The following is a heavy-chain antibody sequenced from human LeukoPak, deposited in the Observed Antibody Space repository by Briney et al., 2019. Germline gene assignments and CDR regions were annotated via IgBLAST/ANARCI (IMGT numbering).Heavy chain of an antibody. D-gene: IGHD2-2*01. CDR2: IYYSGST. CDR3: ARLGIGVVPSAMLGDYYFDY. CDR1: GGSISSYY. J-gene: IGHJ4*02. V-gene: IGHV4-59*08. Sequence: SETLSLTCTVSGGSISSYYWSWIRQPPGKGLEWIGYIYYSGSTNYNPSLKSRVTISVDTSKNQFSLKLTSVTAADSAVYYCARLGIGVVPSAMLGDYYFDYWGQGTLVTVSS.